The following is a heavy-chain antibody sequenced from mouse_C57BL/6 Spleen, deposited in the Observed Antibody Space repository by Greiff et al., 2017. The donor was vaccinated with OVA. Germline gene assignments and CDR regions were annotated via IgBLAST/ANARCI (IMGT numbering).Heavy chain of an antibody. Sequence: EVQLQESGPGLVKPSQSLSLTCSVTGYSITSGYYWNWIRQFPGNKLEWMGYISYDGSNNYNPSLKNRISITRDTSKNQFFLKLNSVTTEDTATYYCARGRGSGWFAYWGQGTLVTVSA. J-gene: IGHJ3*01. CDR2: ISYDGSN. V-gene: IGHV3-6*01. CDR1: GYSITSGYY. CDR3: ARGRGSGWFAY.